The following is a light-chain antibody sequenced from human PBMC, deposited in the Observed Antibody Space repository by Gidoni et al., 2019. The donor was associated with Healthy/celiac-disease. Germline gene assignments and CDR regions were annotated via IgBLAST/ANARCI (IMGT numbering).Light chain of an antibody. J-gene: IGKJ4*01. CDR1: QSVSSY. Sequence: DIVLTQSPATLSLSPGERATLSCRASQSVSSYLAWYQQKPGQAPRLLIYDASNRATGIPARFSGSGSGTDFTLTISSLEPGDFAVYYCQQRSNWPLTFGXRTK. CDR2: DAS. V-gene: IGKV3-11*01. CDR3: QQRSNWPLT.